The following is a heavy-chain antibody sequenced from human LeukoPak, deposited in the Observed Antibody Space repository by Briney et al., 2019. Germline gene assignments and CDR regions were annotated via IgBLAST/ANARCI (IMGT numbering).Heavy chain of an antibody. CDR2: IKQDGSEK. CDR1: GFTFRSYW. D-gene: IGHD2-15*01. Sequence: GGSLRLSCATSGFTFRSYWMRWVRQAPGKGLEWVANIKQDGSEKYYVDSVKGRFTISRDNAKNTLYLQTNSLRAEDTAVYYCARDRGSYCSGGSCHFFDYWGQGTLVTVST. V-gene: IGHV3-7*01. J-gene: IGHJ4*02. CDR3: ARDRGSYCSGGSCHFFDY.